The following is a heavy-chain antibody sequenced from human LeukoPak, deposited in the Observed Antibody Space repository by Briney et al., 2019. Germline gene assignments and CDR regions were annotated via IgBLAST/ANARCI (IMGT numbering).Heavy chain of an antibody. CDR2: ISSSGSTI. Sequence: GGSLRLSCAASGFTFSSYEMNWVRQAPGKGLEWVSYISSSGSTIYYADSVKGRFTISRDNAKNSLYLQVNSLRAEDTAVYYCARDGPYYDSSGYYYTELDYWGQGTLVTVSS. V-gene: IGHV3-48*03. CDR1: GFTFSSYE. CDR3: ARDGPYYDSSGYYYTELDY. J-gene: IGHJ4*02. D-gene: IGHD3-22*01.